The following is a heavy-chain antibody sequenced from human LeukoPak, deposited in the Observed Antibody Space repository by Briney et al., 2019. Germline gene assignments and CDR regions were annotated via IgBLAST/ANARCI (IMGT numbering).Heavy chain of an antibody. CDR1: GFTFSYYA. CDR3: ARGVSTSYDAFDI. CDR2: ITTKGDNT. V-gene: IGHV3-64*01. D-gene: IGHD2-2*01. J-gene: IGHJ3*02. Sequence: GGSLRLSCAASGFTFSYYATHWVRHAPGKGLEYVSAITTKGDNTYYGNSLKGRSTISRDNSKNTLYLQMGSLRAEDMAVYYCARGVSTSYDAFDIWGQGTMVTVSS.